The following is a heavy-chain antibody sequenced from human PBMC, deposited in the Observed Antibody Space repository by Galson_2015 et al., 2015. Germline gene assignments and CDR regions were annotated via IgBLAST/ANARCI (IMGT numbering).Heavy chain of an antibody. CDR2: ISTTGGST. CDR1: GFTFSNYA. CDR3: AKGVSPFAAFFSGMDF. D-gene: IGHD2-8*01. Sequence: SLRLSCAASGFTFSNYAMNWVRQAPGKGLELVSAISTTGGSTYYADSVKGRFTISRDNSKNTLYLQMNSLRAEDTAVYYCAKGVSPFAAFFSGMDFWGQGTTVTVSS. V-gene: IGHV3-23*01. J-gene: IGHJ6*02.